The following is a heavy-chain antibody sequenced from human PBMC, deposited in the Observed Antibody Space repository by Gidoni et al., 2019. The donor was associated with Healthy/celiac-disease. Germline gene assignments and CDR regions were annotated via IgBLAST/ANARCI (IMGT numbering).Heavy chain of an antibody. D-gene: IGHD2-15*01. CDR3: ARAGDGSCYSDCYYYYGMDV. CDR1: GFTVSSNY. J-gene: IGHJ6*02. CDR2: IYSGGST. V-gene: IGHV3-66*01. Sequence: RLSCAASGFTVSSNYMSWVRQAPGKGLEWVSVIYSGGSTYYADSVKGRFTISRDNSKNTLYLQMNSLRAEDTAVYYCARAGDGSCYSDCYYYYGMDVWGQGTTVTVSS.